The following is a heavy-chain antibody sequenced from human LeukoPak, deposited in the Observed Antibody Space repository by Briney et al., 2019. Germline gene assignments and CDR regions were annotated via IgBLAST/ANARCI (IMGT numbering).Heavy chain of an antibody. D-gene: IGHD3-10*01. V-gene: IGHV1-2*04. CDR2: INPNSGGT. CDR3: ARAERYYYGSGSYYLDY. J-gene: IGHJ4*02. CDR1: GYTFTGYY. Sequence: ASVKVSCKASGYTFTGYYMHWVRQAPEQGLEWMGWINPNSGGTNYAQKFQGWVTMTRDTSISTAYMELSRLRSDDTAVYYCARAERYYYGSGSYYLDYWGQGTLVTVSS.